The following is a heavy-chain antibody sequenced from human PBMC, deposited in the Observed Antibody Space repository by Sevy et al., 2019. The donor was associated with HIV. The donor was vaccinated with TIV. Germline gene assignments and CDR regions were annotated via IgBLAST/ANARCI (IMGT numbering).Heavy chain of an antibody. CDR2: IKQDGSDK. J-gene: IGHJ4*02. D-gene: IGHD7-27*01. CDR3: ARSWDYWGQMGY. V-gene: IGHV3-7*03. CDR1: GFTFNNYW. Sequence: GESLKISCAASGFTFNNYWMTWVRQAPGRGLAWVANIKQDGSDKYYMESVKGRFNISRDNTKNSLYLQLNSLRAEDTAVYYCARSWDYWGQMGYWGQGTLVTVSS.